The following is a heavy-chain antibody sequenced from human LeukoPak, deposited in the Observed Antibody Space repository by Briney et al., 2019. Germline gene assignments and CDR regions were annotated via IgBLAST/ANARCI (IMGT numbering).Heavy chain of an antibody. CDR3: AKDTIAARPTPYYFDY. D-gene: IGHD6-6*01. CDR2: ISGSGGST. V-gene: IGHV3-23*01. J-gene: IGHJ4*02. CDR1: GFTFSSYA. Sequence: QPGGSLRLSCAASGFTFSSYAMSWVRQAPGKGPEWVSAISGSGGSTYYADSVKGRFTISRDNSKKTLYLQMNSLRAEDTAVYYCAKDTIAARPTPYYFDYWGQGTLVTVSS.